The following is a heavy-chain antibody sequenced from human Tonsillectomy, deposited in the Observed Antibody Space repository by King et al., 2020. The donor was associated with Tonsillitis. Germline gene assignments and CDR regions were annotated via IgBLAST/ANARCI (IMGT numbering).Heavy chain of an antibody. D-gene: IGHD3-10*01. Sequence: VQLVESGGGLIQPGGSLRLSCAASGFTVSSNYMSWVRQAPGNGLEWVSIIYSGGSAYSADSVKGRFTISRDNSKNTLYLQMNSLRAEDTAVYYCCLWFGELPIFDNWGQGTLVIVSS. J-gene: IGHJ4*02. CDR1: GFTVSSNY. V-gene: IGHV3-53*01. CDR3: CLWFGELPIFDN. CDR2: IYSGGSA.